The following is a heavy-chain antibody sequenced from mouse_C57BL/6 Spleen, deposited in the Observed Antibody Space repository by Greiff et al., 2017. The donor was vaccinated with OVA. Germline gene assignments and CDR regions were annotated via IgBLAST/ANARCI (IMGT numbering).Heavy chain of an antibody. J-gene: IGHJ4*01. D-gene: IGHD2-4*01. Sequence: EVKLVESGGGLVKPGGSLKLSCAASGFTFSDYGMHWVRQAPEKGLEWVAYISSGSSTIYYADTVKGRFTISRDNAKNTLFLQMTSLRSEDTAMYYCARTGYDYDYYAMDYWGQGTSVTVSS. CDR1: GFTFSDYG. V-gene: IGHV5-17*01. CDR3: ARTGYDYDYYAMDY. CDR2: ISSGSSTI.